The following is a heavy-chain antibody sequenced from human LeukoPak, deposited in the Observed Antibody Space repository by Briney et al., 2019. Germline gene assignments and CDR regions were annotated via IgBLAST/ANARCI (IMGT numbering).Heavy chain of an antibody. CDR3: ARGNSSGWYTVPLYYFDY. J-gene: IGHJ4*02. V-gene: IGHV3-66*01. CDR1: GFTVSSNY. D-gene: IGHD6-19*01. CDR2: IYSGGST. Sequence: GGSLRLSCAASGFTVSSNYMSWVRQAPGKGLEWVSVIYSGGSTYYADSVKGRFTISRDNSKNTLYLQMNSLRAEDTAVYYCARGNSSGWYTVPLYYFDYWGQGTLVTVSS.